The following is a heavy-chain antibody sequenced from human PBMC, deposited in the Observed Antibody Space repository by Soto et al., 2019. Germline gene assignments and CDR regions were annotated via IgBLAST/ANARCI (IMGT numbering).Heavy chain of an antibody. J-gene: IGHJ4*02. CDR2: IYYSGST. Sequence: PSETLSLTCTVSGTSISIGGYYWSWIRQHPGKGLEWIGYIYYSGSTYYIPSLKSRVTISVDTSKNQFSLKLSSVTAADTAVYYCALRLGDPGRLYFDYWGQG. D-gene: IGHD3-16*01. V-gene: IGHV4-31*03. CDR3: ALRLGDPGRLYFDY. CDR1: GTSISIGGYY.